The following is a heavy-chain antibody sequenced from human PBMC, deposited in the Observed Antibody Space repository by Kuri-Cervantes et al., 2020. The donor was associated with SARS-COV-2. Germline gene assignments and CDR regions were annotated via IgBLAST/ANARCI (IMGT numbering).Heavy chain of an antibody. D-gene: IGHD1-1*01. CDR2: INPDGSYT. CDR1: GFTFSGHW. CDR3: VRDGDHWNFDY. Sequence: GGSLRLSCAASGFTFSGHWIHGVRQAPGKGLAWVSRINPDGSYTNNADSVKGRFTLSRDNAKNMLFLQMNSLRAEDTAVYYCVRDGDHWNFDYWGQGTLVTVSS. V-gene: IGHV3-74*01. J-gene: IGHJ4*02.